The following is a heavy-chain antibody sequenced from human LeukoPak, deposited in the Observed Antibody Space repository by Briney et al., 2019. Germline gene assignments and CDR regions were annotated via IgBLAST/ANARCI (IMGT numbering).Heavy chain of an antibody. Sequence: PSETLSLTCAVYGGSFSGYYWSWIRQPPGKGLEWIGEINHSGSTNYNPSLKSRVTISVDTSKNQFSLKLSSVTAADTAVYYCARGRRMPPIVVVPAATRRPFDYWGQGTLVTVSS. J-gene: IGHJ4*02. CDR2: INHSGST. CDR1: GGSFSGYY. CDR3: ARGRRMPPIVVVPAATRRPFDY. D-gene: IGHD2-2*01. V-gene: IGHV4-34*01.